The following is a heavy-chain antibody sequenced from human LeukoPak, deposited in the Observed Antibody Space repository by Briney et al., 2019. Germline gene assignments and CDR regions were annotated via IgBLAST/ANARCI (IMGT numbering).Heavy chain of an antibody. D-gene: IGHD1-26*01. CDR3: AIHRGSYSYYY. CDR1: GYSFTSYW. Sequence: GESLKISCKSSGYSFTSYWIGWVRQMPGKGLEWMGIIYPGDSDIRYSPSFRGQVTISTDKSTSTAYLQWSSLKASDTAMYYCAIHRGSYSYYYWGQGTLVTVSS. V-gene: IGHV5-51*01. CDR2: IYPGDSDI. J-gene: IGHJ4*02.